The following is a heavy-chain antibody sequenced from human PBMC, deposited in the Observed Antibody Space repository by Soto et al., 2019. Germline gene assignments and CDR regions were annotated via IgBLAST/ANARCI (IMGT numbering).Heavy chain of an antibody. CDR1: GESMRNNF. J-gene: IGHJ3*02. V-gene: IGHV4-59*12. CDR2: IYYSGTT. Sequence: SETLSLTCTVSGESMRNNFWTWIRQSPGNLLEWIGYIYYSGTTYYNDSLKSRVTFSVDTSKNQFSLRLKSVTAADTAVYYCARVMATYGNSFDIWGPGTTVTGSS. CDR3: ARVMATYGNSFDI. D-gene: IGHD4-17*01.